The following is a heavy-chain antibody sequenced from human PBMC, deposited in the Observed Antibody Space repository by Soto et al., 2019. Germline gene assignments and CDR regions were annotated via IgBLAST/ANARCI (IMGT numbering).Heavy chain of an antibody. CDR1: GGSISIVDYY. V-gene: IGHV4-31*03. J-gene: IGHJ3*02. CDR3: ARAAIYCSSTSCYTGAFDI. Sequence: SETLSLTCTVSGGSISIVDYYWSWIRQHPGKGLEWIGYIYYSGTTFYTPSLKSRLTTSVDTSQNQFSLMLSSVTAADTAVYYCARAAIYCSSTSCYTGAFDIWGQGTMVTVSS. D-gene: IGHD2-2*02. CDR2: IYYSGTT.